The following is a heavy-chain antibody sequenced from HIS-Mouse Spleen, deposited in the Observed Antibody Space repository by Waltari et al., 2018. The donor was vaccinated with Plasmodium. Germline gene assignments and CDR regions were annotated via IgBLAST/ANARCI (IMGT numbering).Heavy chain of an antibody. CDR2: ISYDGSKK. CDR3: AKAQGVINFDY. D-gene: IGHD3-16*01. CDR1: GFTFSSYG. Sequence: QVQLVESGGGVVQPGRSLRLSCAASGFTFSSYGMHWVRQAPGKGLEGVAVISYDGSKKYYADSVKGRFTISRDNSKNTLYLQMNSLRAEDTAVYYCAKAQGVINFDYWGQGTLVTVSS. J-gene: IGHJ4*02. V-gene: IGHV3-30*18.